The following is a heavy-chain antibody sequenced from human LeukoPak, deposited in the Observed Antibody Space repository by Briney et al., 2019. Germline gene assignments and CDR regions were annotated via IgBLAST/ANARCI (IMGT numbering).Heavy chain of an antibody. Sequence: GGSLRLSCAASGFTVSSNYMSWVRQAPGKGLEWVSVIYSGGSTYYADSVKGRFTISRDNSKNTLYLQMNSLRAEDTAVYYCARDSRGAAGARAFDIWGQGTMVTVSS. J-gene: IGHJ3*02. CDR2: IYSGGST. CDR1: GFTVSSNY. V-gene: IGHV3-66*01. CDR3: ARDSRGAAGARAFDI. D-gene: IGHD6-13*01.